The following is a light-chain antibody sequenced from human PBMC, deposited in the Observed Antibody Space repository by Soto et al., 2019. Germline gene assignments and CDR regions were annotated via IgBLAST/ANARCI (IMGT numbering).Light chain of an antibody. J-gene: IGLJ2*01. CDR3: QAWDSSTAVV. CDR1: KLGDKY. CDR2: QDS. Sequence: SYELTQPPSVSVSPGQTASITCSGDKLGDKYACWYQQKPGQSPVLVIYQDSKRPSGIPERFSGSNSGNTATLTISGTQAMDEADYYCQAWDSSTAVVFGGGTNSPS. V-gene: IGLV3-1*01.